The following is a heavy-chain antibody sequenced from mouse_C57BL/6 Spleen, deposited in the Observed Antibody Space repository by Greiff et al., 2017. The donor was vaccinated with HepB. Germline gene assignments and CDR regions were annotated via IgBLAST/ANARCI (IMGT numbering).Heavy chain of an antibody. D-gene: IGHD2-4*01. V-gene: IGHV5-4*01. J-gene: IGHJ1*03. CDR2: ISDGGSYT. Sequence: EVQLQESGGGLVKPGGSLKLSCAASGFTFSSYAMSWVRQTPEKRLEWVATISDGGSYTYYPDNVKGRFTISRDNAKNNLYLQMSHLKSEDTAMYYCARDRPGDYDGYFDVWGTGTTVTVSS. CDR3: ARDRPGDYDGYFDV. CDR1: GFTFSSYA.